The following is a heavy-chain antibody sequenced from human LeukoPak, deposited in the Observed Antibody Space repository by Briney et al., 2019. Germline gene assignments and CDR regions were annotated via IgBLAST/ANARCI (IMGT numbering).Heavy chain of an antibody. CDR1: GFTFSSYS. CDR2: ISSSSSYI. V-gene: IGHV3-21*01. D-gene: IGHD3-22*01. J-gene: IGHJ4*02. CDR3: ARDPANDSSGYYWTPAYYFDY. Sequence: GGSLRLSCAASGFTFSSYSMNWVRQAPGKGLEWVSSISSSSSYIYYADSVKGRFTISRDNAKNSLYLQMNSLRAEDTAVYYCARDPANDSSGYYWTPAYYFDYWGQGTLVTVSS.